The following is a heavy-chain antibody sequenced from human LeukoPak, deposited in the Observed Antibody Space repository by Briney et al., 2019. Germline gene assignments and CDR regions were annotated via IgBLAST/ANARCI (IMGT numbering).Heavy chain of an antibody. CDR1: GFTFDDYA. D-gene: IGHD1-26*01. CDR3: AKDIGGVGALGPFDY. V-gene: IGHV3-9*01. J-gene: IGHJ4*02. CDR2: ISWNSGSI. Sequence: GGSLRLSCAASGFTFDDYAMHWVRQAPGKGLEWVSGISWNSGSIGYADSVKGRLTISRDNAKNSLYLQMNSLRAEDTALYYCAKDIGGVGALGPFDYWGQGTLVTVSS.